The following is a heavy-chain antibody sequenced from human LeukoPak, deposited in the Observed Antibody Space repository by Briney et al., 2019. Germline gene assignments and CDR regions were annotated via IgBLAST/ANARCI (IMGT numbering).Heavy chain of an antibody. CDR2: FDPEDGKT. V-gene: IGHV1-24*01. CDR1: GYTFTGYY. J-gene: IGHJ4*02. CDR3: AKSLRSQTTVTGFDY. Sequence: ASVKVSCKASGYTFTGYYMHWVRQAPGKGLEWMGGFDPEDGKTIYAQKFQGRVTMTEDTSTDTAYMELSSLRSEDTAVYYCAKSLRSQTTVTGFDYWGQGTLVTVSS. D-gene: IGHD4-17*01.